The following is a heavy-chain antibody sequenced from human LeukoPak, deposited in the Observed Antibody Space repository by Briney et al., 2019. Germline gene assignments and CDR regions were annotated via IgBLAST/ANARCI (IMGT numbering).Heavy chain of an antibody. V-gene: IGHV3-23*01. CDR2: VSVSGGTT. D-gene: IGHD3-10*01. CDR1: GFTFSSCA. Sequence: GGALRLSCAASGFTFSSCALSWVRQAPGKGLEWVSTVSVSGGTTYYADSVKGRFTISRDNSKNTLYLQMNSRRAEDTAVYFCAKELHGSGNYAFDYWGQGTLVTVSS. J-gene: IGHJ4*02. CDR3: AKELHGSGNYAFDY.